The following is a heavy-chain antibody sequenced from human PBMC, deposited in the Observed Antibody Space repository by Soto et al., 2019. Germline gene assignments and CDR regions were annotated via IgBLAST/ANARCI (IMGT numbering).Heavy chain of an antibody. CDR1: GFRFNIYS. CDR2: ITSDTNTI. J-gene: IGHJ4*02. V-gene: IGHV3-48*02. CDR3: ARSVEGDFDY. Sequence: EVQLVESGGGLVPPGGSLRLSCAASGFRFNIYSMNWIRQAPGKGLEWFAYITSDTNTIKYADSVRGRFTISRDNARNSVDLPMNSLRDEDTAVYYCARSVEGDFDYWGQGTVVTVSS. D-gene: IGHD6-19*01.